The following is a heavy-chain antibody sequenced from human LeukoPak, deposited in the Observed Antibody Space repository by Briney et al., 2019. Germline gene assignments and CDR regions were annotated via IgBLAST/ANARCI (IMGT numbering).Heavy chain of an antibody. CDR3: ARQESRNYYYEGLDY. J-gene: IGHJ4*02. Sequence: GGSLRLSCAASGFTFSSYWMHWVRQAPGKGLVWVSRINSDGSSTSYADSVKGRFTIDRDNSKNTVYLQMNSLRPDDTAIYFCARQESRNYYYEGLDYWGQGNLVTVSS. V-gene: IGHV3-74*01. D-gene: IGHD3-22*01. CDR2: INSDGSST. CDR1: GFTFSSYW.